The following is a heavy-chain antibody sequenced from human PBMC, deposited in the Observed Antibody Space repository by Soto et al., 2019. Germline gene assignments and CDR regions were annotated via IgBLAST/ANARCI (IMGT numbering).Heavy chain of an antibody. CDR2: INHTGRT. J-gene: IGHJ4*02. CDR1: GGSFSGYY. V-gene: IGHV4-34*01. D-gene: IGHD3-22*01. CDR3: GRGISVRVVVQGDAPDKYYLDS. Sequence: QVQLQQWGAGLLKPAETLSLSCAVYGGSFSGYYWTWIRQPPGKGLEWIGEINHTGRTNYNPSLKSRITISVEPSKNPFSLKLNFMTAAETAVYYCGRGISVRVVVQGDAPDKYYLDSWGQGTLVTVSS.